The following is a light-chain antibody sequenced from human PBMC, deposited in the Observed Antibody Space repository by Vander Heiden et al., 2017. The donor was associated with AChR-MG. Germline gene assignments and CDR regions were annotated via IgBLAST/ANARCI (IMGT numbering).Light chain of an antibody. J-gene: IGLJ1*01. Sequence: QSALTQPASLSGSPGHSITTSCPGTSTDLHDNNYVPWDQHSPGKAPKLIISDVTKRPSGVSNRFSGSQSGNTASLTIAGRQAEDEADYYCSSYTSTTLLVFGTGTKVTVL. CDR3: SSYTSTTLLV. V-gene: IGLV2-14*03. CDR1: STDLHDNNY. CDR2: DVT.